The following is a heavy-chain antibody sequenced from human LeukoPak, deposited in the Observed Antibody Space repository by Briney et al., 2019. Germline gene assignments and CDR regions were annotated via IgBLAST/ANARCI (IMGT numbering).Heavy chain of an antibody. Sequence: PGGSLRLSCAASGFTFSSYAMSWVRQAPGKGLEWVSAISGSGGSTYYADSVKGRFTISRDNSKNTLYLQMNSLRAEDTAVYYCAKSYSGSYYGYYYYYYGMDVWGQGTTVTASS. CDR1: GFTFSSYA. CDR2: ISGSGGST. CDR3: AKSYSGSYYGYYYYYYGMDV. D-gene: IGHD1-26*01. V-gene: IGHV3-23*01. J-gene: IGHJ6*02.